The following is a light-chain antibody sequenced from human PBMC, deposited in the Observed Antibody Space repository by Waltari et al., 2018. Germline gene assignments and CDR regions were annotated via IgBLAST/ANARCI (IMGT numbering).Light chain of an antibody. CDR1: SSDIGGYKY. V-gene: IGLV2-14*01. CDR2: DVS. Sequence: QSALTQPASVSGSPGQSITISCLGTSSDIGGYKYVSWYQQYPGKAPKLLIYDVSERPSGISHRFSGSKSGNTASLTISGLQTEDEADYYCSSYTRFNIVVFGGWTKLTVL. CDR3: SSYTRFNIVV. J-gene: IGLJ2*01.